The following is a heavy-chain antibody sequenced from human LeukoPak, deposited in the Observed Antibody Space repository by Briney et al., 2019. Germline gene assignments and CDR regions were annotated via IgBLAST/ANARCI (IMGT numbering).Heavy chain of an antibody. D-gene: IGHD3-22*01. V-gene: IGHV4-59*01. Sequence: SETLSLTCTVSGDSINNSYWTWIRQPPGKRLEWIGYFLYGYTTDYNPSLKGRVTISLDTSKNQFSLNLSAVTAADTAVYYCAKFSSGYCLNWGQGTLVTVSS. CDR1: GDSINNSY. CDR3: AKFSSGYCLN. CDR2: FLYGYTT. J-gene: IGHJ4*02.